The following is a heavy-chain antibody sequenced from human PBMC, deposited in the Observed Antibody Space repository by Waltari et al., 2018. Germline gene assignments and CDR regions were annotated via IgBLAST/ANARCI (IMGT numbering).Heavy chain of an antibody. Sequence: QLQLQESGTGLVKPSEPLSLTCTVSGGSIRIDPSHWGWIRQPPGKGLEGIANIHYDGTTYYNPSLKSRVTISVDTFKNQFSLRLSSVTAADTALYYCARLSDTAFDIWGQGTMVTVSS. D-gene: IGHD1-26*01. J-gene: IGHJ3*02. CDR1: GGSIRIDPSH. CDR2: IHYDGTT. V-gene: IGHV4-39*01. CDR3: ARLSDTAFDI.